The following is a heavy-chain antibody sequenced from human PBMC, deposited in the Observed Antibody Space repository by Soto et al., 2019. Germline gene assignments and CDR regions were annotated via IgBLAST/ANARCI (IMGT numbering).Heavy chain of an antibody. D-gene: IGHD3-3*01. J-gene: IGHJ5*02. Sequence: EVQLVESGGGLVQPGGSLRLSCAASGFTFSSYWMSWVRQAPGKGLEWVANIKQDGSEKYYVDSVKGRFTISRDNAKNSLYLQMNSLRAEDTAVYYCARDPPRYDFWSGYWALRGRFDPWGQGTLVTVSS. CDR2: IKQDGSEK. V-gene: IGHV3-7*03. CDR1: GFTFSSYW. CDR3: ARDPPRYDFWSGYWALRGRFDP.